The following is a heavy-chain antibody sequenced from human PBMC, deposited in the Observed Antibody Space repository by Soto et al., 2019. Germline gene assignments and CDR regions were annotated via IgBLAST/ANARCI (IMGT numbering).Heavy chain of an antibody. J-gene: IGHJ2*01. D-gene: IGHD5-12*01. V-gene: IGHV4-59*01. CDR3: ARGCGDGYNVGCYFDL. Sequence: QVQLQESGPGLVKPSETVSLTCTVSSGSISSYYWSWIRQPPGQGLEWIGYIYYSGRTNHNPSLTSRVRRSVDTSKNRFYLNLRSVTAADTAVYYCARGCGDGYNVGCYFDLWGRGTLYTVSS. CDR1: SGSISSYY. CDR2: IYYSGRT.